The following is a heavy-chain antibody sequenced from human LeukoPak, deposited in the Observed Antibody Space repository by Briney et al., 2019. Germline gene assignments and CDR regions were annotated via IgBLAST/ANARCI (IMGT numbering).Heavy chain of an antibody. CDR3: ASRPGSPNDYPFDY. D-gene: IGHD4-11*01. Sequence: ASVKVSCKASGYTFTSYGISWVRQAPGQGLEWMGWISAYNGNTNYAQKLQGRVTMTTDTSTSTAYMELRSLRSDDTAVYYCASRPGSPNDYPFDYWGQGTLVTVSS. CDR1: GYTFTSYG. CDR2: ISAYNGNT. J-gene: IGHJ4*02. V-gene: IGHV1-18*01.